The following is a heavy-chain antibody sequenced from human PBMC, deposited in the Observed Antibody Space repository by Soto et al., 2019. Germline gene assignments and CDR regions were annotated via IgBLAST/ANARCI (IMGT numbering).Heavy chain of an antibody. CDR1: GFPFSSYA. V-gene: IGHV3-23*01. J-gene: IGHJ4*02. CDR2: ISGSGAST. Sequence: PGGSLRLSCAASGFPFSSYAMSWVRQAPGKGLEWVSAISGSGASTYYADSVKGRFTISRDNSKNTLYLQMSSLRAEDTAVYYCAKDMAAYYGSRSYPGPADYWGQGTLVTVSS. CDR3: AKDMAAYYGSRSYPGPADY. D-gene: IGHD3-10*01.